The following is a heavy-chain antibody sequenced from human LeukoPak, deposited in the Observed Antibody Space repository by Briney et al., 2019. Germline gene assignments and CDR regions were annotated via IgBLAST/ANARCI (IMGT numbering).Heavy chain of an antibody. CDR2: IIPIFGTA. J-gene: IGHJ6*02. CDR1: GGTFSSYA. Sequence: VASVKVSCQASGGTFSSYAISWVRQAPGQGLEWMGGIIPIFGTANYAQKFQGRVTITADESTSTAYMELSSLRSEDTAVYYCARDRNTAMAPTYYYYGMDVWGQGTTVTVTS. CDR3: ARDRNTAMAPTYYYYGMDV. V-gene: IGHV1-69*13. D-gene: IGHD5-18*01.